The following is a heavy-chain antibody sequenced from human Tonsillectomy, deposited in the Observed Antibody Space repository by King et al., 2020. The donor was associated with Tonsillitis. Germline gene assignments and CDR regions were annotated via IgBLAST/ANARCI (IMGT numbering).Heavy chain of an antibody. CDR3: ARLVVVTATPDFDY. J-gene: IGHJ4*02. CDR1: GFAFSSFW. CDR2: IKQDGSEK. D-gene: IGHD2-21*02. V-gene: IGHV3-7*01. Sequence: VQLVESGGGLVQPGGSLRLSCAASGFAFSSFWMSWVRQAPGKGLEWVANIKQDGSEKCYVDSVKGRFTISRDNAKNSLNLQMNSLRAEDTAVYYCARLVVVTATPDFDYWGQGTLVTVSS.